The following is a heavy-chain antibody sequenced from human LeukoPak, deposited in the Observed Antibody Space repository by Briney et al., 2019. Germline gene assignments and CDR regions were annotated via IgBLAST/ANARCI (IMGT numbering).Heavy chain of an antibody. V-gene: IGHV1-46*01. CDR2: INPSGGST. CDR3: ARGRCSGGSCYSNYYYMDV. J-gene: IGHJ6*03. Sequence: ASVKVSCKASGYTFTSYYMHWVRQAPGQGLEGMGIINPSGGSTSYAQKFQGRVTITRDTSASTAYMELSSLRSEDMAVYYCARGRCSGGSCYSNYYYMDVWGKGTTVTVSS. CDR1: GYTFTSYY. D-gene: IGHD2-15*01.